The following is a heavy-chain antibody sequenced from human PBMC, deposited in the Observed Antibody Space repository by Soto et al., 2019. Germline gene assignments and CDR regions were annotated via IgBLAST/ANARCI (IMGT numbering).Heavy chain of an antibody. CDR3: AGLYLVRSYYGMDV. CDR2: IQPGDSDT. J-gene: IGHJ6*02. CDR1: GYSFTAYW. Sequence: GASLKISCKGSGYSFTAYWIGWVRQIPGKGLELMGIIQPGDSDTRYRPSFQGQVTISGDKSKSTAYLQWSSLKASDTAIYYCAGLYLVRSYYGMDVWGQGTTVTVSS. V-gene: IGHV5-51*01. D-gene: IGHD3-16*01.